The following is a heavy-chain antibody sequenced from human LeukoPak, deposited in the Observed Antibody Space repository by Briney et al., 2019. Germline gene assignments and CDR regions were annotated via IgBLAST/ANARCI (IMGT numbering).Heavy chain of an antibody. CDR2: IYSGGST. Sequence: GGALRLSCAASEFSVGSNYMTWVRQAPGKGLEWVSLIYSGGSTYYADSVKGRFTISRDNSKNTLYLQMNSLRAEDTAVYYCAKVVASKGAWGYFDYWGQGTLVTVSS. D-gene: IGHD2-21*01. CDR1: EFSVGSNY. CDR3: AKVVASKGAWGYFDY. V-gene: IGHV3-66*01. J-gene: IGHJ4*02.